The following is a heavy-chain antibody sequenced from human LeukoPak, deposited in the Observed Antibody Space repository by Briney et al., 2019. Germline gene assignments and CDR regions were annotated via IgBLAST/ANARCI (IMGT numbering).Heavy chain of an antibody. Sequence: GGSLRLSCAASGFTFSSYGMSWVRQAPGKGLEWVSGISGSGGSTYYADSVKGRFTISRDNSKNTLYLRMNSLRAEDTAVYYCAKDGGYYGSGSSQDYWGQGTLVTVSS. CDR3: AKDGGYYGSGSSQDY. V-gene: IGHV3-23*01. CDR2: ISGSGGST. D-gene: IGHD3-10*01. CDR1: GFTFSSYG. J-gene: IGHJ4*02.